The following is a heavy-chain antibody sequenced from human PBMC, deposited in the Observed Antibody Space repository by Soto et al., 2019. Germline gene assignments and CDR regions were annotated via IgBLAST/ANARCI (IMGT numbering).Heavy chain of an antibody. Sequence: QVQLVQSGTEVKKPGASVKVSCKASGYTFTRFGINWVRQAPGQGLEWMGWISGHNGNTHSAQNFQGRVTVTTDTTTNTADMELRSLRSDDTAVYYWARDFEAGGQLVGGFDFWGQGTLVTVSS. V-gene: IGHV1-18*01. D-gene: IGHD6-6*01. J-gene: IGHJ4*02. CDR3: ARDFEAGGQLVGGFDF. CDR1: GYTFTRFG. CDR2: ISGHNGNT.